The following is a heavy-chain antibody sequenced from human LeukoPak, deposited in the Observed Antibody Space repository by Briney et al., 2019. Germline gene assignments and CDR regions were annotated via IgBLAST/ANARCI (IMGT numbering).Heavy chain of an antibody. CDR3: ARGHLMYSSSSYYFDY. V-gene: IGHV4-39*01. Sequence: SETLSLTCTVSGGSISSSSYYWGWIRQPPGKGLEWIGSIYYSGSTYYNPSLKSRVTISVDTSKNQFSLKLSSVTAADTAVYYCARGHLMYSSSSYYFDYWGQGTLVTVSS. CDR2: IYYSGST. CDR1: GGSISSSSYY. D-gene: IGHD6-13*01. J-gene: IGHJ4*02.